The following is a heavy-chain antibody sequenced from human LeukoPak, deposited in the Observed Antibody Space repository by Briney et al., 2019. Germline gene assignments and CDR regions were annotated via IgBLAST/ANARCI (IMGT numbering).Heavy chain of an antibody. CDR1: GFTFKSYA. CDR3: ASGINWGVDY. V-gene: IGHV3-74*01. J-gene: IGHJ4*02. D-gene: IGHD7-27*01. Sequence: GGSLRLSCAASGFTFKSYAMNWVRQAPGKGLVWVSRINTGGSSTIHADSVKGRFSISRDNAKNTLYLQMNSLRAEDTAVYYCASGINWGVDYWGQGTLVTVSS. CDR2: INTGGSST.